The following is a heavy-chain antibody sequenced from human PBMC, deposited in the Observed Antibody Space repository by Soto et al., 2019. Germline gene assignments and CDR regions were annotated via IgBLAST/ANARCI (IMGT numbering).Heavy chain of an antibody. CDR3: ARGFPNYYDSSGYYYYYGMDV. Sequence: SETLSLTCTVSGGSVSSGSYYWSWIRQPPGKGLEWIGYIYYSGSTNYNPSLKSRVTISVDTSKNQFSLKLSSVTAADTAVYYCARGFPNYYDSSGYYYYYGMDVWGQGTTVTSP. V-gene: IGHV4-61*01. J-gene: IGHJ6*02. D-gene: IGHD3-22*01. CDR1: GGSVSSGSYY. CDR2: IYYSGST.